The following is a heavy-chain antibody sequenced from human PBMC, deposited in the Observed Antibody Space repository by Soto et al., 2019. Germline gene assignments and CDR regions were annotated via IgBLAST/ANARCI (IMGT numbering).Heavy chain of an antibody. CDR3: ARAGDSSGYGDY. CDR2: INHRGST. J-gene: IGHJ4*02. CDR1: GGSFSGYY. V-gene: IGHV4-34*01. D-gene: IGHD3-22*01. Sequence: QVQLHQWGAGLLKPSETLSLTCAVYGGSFSGYYWSWIRQPPGKGLEWIGEINHRGSTNYNPSLKSRVTISVDTSKNQFSLKLSSVTAADTAVYYCARAGDSSGYGDYWGQGPLVTVSS.